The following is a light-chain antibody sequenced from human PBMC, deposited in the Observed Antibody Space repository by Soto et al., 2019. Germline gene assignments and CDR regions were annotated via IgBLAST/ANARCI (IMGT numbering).Light chain of an antibody. V-gene: IGKV3-11*01. CDR3: QQRRGT. CDR1: QSISSN. Sequence: EIVLTQSPATLPLSPGERATLSCRASQSISSNLGWYQQKPGQAPRLLIYDASKRATGIPARFSGSGSVTDFTHTISSLEPEDFAVYYSQQRRGTFGQGTKLEIK. J-gene: IGKJ2*02. CDR2: DAS.